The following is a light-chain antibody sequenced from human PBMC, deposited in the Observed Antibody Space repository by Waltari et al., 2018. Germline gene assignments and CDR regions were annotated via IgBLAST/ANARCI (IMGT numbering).Light chain of an antibody. V-gene: IGKV4-1*01. CDR2: WAS. CDR3: QKYYSTIFT. J-gene: IGKJ3*01. CDR1: QSVLYRSSNKNF. Sequence: DIVVTQSPDSLSVSLGERATINCKSSQSVLYRSSNKNFLAWYQQKPGQPPKLLIYWASTRESGVPDRFSGSGSETDFTLTISSLQAEDVAVYYCQKYYSTIFTFGPGTKVDIK.